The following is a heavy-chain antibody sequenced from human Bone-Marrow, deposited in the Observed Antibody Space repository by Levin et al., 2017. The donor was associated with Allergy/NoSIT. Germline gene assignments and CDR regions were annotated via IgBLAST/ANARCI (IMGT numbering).Heavy chain of an antibody. CDR1: GGSVSSGLYY. CDR2: VSNSGSI. J-gene: IGHJ4*02. CDR3: ARDLGYASGF. V-gene: IGHV4-61*01. D-gene: IGHD6-19*01. Sequence: GSLRLSCSVFGGSVSSGLYYWSWIRQSPGKGLEWIGYVSNSGSINYNPSLKSRVTISLDTSKNQFSLRLTSVTAADTALYYCARDLGYASGFWGQGTLVTVSS.